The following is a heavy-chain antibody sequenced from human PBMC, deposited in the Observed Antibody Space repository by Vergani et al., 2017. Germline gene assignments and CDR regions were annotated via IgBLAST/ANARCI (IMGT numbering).Heavy chain of an antibody. J-gene: IGHJ3*02. CDR1: GYTFTSYG. V-gene: IGHV1-18*01. D-gene: IGHD3-9*01. CDR3: ARGPIRYFDWLPDAFDI. Sequence: QVQLVQSGAEVKKPGASVKVSCKASGYTFTSYGISWVRQAPGQGLEWMGWISAYNGNTNYAQKFQGRVTMTRDTSISTAYMELSRLRSDDTAVYYCARGPIRYFDWLPDAFDIWGQGTMVTVSS. CDR2: ISAYNGNT.